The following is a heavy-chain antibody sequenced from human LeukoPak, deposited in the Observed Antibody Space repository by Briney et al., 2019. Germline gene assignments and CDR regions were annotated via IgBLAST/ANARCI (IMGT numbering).Heavy chain of an antibody. V-gene: IGHV1-18*01. CDR1: GYTFTSTG. J-gene: IGHJ3*01. CDR2: VSSYNGNT. D-gene: IGHD4-23*01. Sequence: ASVKVSCKASGYTFTSTGICWVRQAPGQGLEWMGWVSSYNGNTNYAQKFRGRVTMTRDTSTNTAYMELRSLRSDDTAVYFCARDAPRWRNAFDFWGQGTMVTVSS. CDR3: ARDAPRWRNAFDF.